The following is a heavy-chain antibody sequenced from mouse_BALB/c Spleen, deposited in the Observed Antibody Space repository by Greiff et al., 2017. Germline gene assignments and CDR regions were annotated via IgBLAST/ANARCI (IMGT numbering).Heavy chain of an antibody. CDR2: IDPANGNT. CDR3: ARGDGNSDFDY. D-gene: IGHD2-1*01. CDR1: GFNIKDTY. J-gene: IGHJ2*01. Sequence: EVQLKQSGAELVKPGASVKLSCTASGFNIKDTYMHWVKQRPEQGLEWIGRIDPANGNTKYDPKFQGKATITADTSSNTAYLQLSSLTSEDTAVYYCARGDGNSDFDYWGQGTTLTVSS. V-gene: IGHV14-3*02.